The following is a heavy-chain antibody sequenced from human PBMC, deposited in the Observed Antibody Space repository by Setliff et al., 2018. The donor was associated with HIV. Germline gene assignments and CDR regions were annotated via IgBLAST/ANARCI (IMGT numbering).Heavy chain of an antibody. D-gene: IGHD3-10*01. V-gene: IGHV3-7*03. Sequence: PGGSLRLSCSASGFTFSSYWMNWVRQAPGKGLEWVANINEDGSDKYYMDSVKGRFSISRDNADNSLYLQMNSLRGEDTAIYYCALLWPFDYWGQGPRSPSPQ. CDR2: INEDGSDK. CDR1: GFTFSSYW. J-gene: IGHJ4*02. CDR3: ALLWPFDY.